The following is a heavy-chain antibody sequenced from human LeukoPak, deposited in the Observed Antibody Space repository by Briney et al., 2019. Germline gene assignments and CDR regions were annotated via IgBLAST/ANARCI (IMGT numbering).Heavy chain of an antibody. CDR1: GFTFNSYA. J-gene: IGHJ4*02. CDR3: AKHIAVAGRYFDY. Sequence: GGSLRLSCAASGFTFNSYAMSWVRQAPGKGLQWVSAISGSGGYTYYADSVKGRFTISRDNSKNTLYLQMSSLRAEDTAIYYCAKHIAVAGRYFDYWGQGTLVTVSS. V-gene: IGHV3-23*01. CDR2: ISGSGGYT. D-gene: IGHD6-19*01.